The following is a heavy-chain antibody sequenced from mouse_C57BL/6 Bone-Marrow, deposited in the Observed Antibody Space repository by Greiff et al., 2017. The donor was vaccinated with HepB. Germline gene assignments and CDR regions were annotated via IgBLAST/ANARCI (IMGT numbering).Heavy chain of an antibody. CDR1: GFTFNTYA. V-gene: IGHV10-3*01. CDR3: VRGASFITTVLYWYFDV. J-gene: IGHJ1*03. D-gene: IGHD1-2*01. CDR2: IRSKSSNYAT. Sequence: EVQGVESGGGLVQPKGSLKLSCAASGFTFNTYAMHWVRQAPGKGLEWVARIRSKSSNYATYYADSVKDRFTISRDDSQSMLYLQMNNLKTEDTAMYYCVRGASFITTVLYWYFDVWGTGTTVTVSS.